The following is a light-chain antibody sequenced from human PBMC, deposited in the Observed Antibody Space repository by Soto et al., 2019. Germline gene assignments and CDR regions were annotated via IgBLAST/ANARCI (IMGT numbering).Light chain of an antibody. V-gene: IGLV1-40*01. CDR2: GNS. Sequence: QSVLTKPPSVSGAPGQRVTISCTGSISNIGAGYDVHWYQQLPGTDPKLHIYGNSNRTAGVNDRVSGSKSGTSASLAITVLLAEDGGDYYCKCYNRRLSGWVFDGASQITV. CDR3: KCYNRRLSGWV. J-gene: IGLJ3*02. CDR1: ISNIGAGYD.